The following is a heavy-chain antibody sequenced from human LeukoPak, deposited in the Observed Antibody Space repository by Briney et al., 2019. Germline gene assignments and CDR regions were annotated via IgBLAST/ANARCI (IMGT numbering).Heavy chain of an antibody. CDR2: ISGGGDNT. Sequence: GGSLRLSCATSGFIFSTYGMSWVRQAPGKGLEWVALISGGGDNTDYADSVKGRFTISRDNSKHTLYLQMNTLRTDDTAVYFCAKGGGSTWFSKWGQGTLVTVSS. D-gene: IGHD6-13*01. J-gene: IGHJ4*02. CDR3: AKGGGSTWFSK. CDR1: GFIFSTYG. V-gene: IGHV3-23*01.